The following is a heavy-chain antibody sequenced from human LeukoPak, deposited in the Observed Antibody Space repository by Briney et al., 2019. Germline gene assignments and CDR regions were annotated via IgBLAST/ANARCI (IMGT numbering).Heavy chain of an antibody. CDR1: GFSFSSYA. Sequence: QTGGSLRLSCAASGFSFSSYAMTWVRQAPGKGLEWVSSISGSDAGTHYADSVKGRFTISRDNSKNTLYLQMNSLRAEDTAVYYCAKDQWELLLGKNAFDIWGQGTMVTVSS. D-gene: IGHD1-26*01. V-gene: IGHV3-23*01. J-gene: IGHJ3*02. CDR3: AKDQWELLLGKNAFDI. CDR2: ISGSDAGT.